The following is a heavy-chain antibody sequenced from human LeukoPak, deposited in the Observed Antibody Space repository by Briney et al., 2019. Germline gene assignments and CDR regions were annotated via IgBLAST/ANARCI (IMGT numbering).Heavy chain of an antibody. J-gene: IGHJ3*02. CDR2: INHSGST. Sequence: SETLSLTCAVYGGSFSGYYWSWVRQPPEKGLEWIGEINHSGSTNYNPSLKSRVTILVDTSKNQFSLKLSSVTAADTAVYYCARKTSIHGAFDIWGQGTMVTVSS. CDR1: GGSFSGYY. V-gene: IGHV4-34*01. CDR3: ARKTSIHGAFDI. D-gene: IGHD6-6*01.